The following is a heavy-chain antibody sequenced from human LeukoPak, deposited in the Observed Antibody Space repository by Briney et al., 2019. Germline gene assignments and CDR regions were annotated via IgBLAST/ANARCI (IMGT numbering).Heavy chain of an antibody. Sequence: GASVKVSCKASGYTFTSYDINWVRQATGQGLEWMGWMNPNSGNTGYAQKFQGRVTMTRNTSISTAYMELSSLRSEDTAVYYCARDQSPYYDSSGYSNWFDPWGQGTLVTVSS. J-gene: IGHJ5*02. CDR1: GYTFTSYD. V-gene: IGHV1-8*01. CDR3: ARDQSPYYDSSGYSNWFDP. D-gene: IGHD3-22*01. CDR2: MNPNSGNT.